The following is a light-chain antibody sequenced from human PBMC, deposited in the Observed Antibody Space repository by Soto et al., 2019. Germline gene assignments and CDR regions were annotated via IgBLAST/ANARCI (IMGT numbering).Light chain of an antibody. V-gene: IGLV1-40*01. Sequence: QSVLTQPPSVSGAPGQRVTISCTGSSSNIGAGYDVHWYQQLPGAAPKLLIYANTNRPSGVPDRFSASKSGTSASLAITGLQAEDEADYHCQSYDSSLSGSVFGGRTKLTVL. CDR1: SSNIGAGYD. CDR3: QSYDSSLSGSV. CDR2: ANT. J-gene: IGLJ2*01.